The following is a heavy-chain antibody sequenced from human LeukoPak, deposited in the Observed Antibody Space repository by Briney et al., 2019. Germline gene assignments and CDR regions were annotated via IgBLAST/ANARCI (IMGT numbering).Heavy chain of an antibody. CDR1: GLTFDDYA. CDR2: ISWNSGSI. J-gene: IGHJ2*01. CDR3: AKNYYDSSGSRYFDL. Sequence: GGSLRLSCSASGLTFDDYAMHWVRQAPGKGLEWVTGISWNSGSIGYADSVKARFSISRENAKNSLYLQMNSLRAEDTALYYCAKNYYDSSGSRYFDLWGRGTLVTVSS. D-gene: IGHD3-22*01. V-gene: IGHV3-9*01.